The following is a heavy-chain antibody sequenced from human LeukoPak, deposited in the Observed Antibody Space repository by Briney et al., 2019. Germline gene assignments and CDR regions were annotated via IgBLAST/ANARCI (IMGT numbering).Heavy chain of an antibody. CDR2: IWYDGSNK. D-gene: IGHD5-24*01. CDR1: GFTFSSYG. CDR3: ARGSVDGYRGGIDY. Sequence: PGGSLRLSCAASGFTFSSYGMHWVRQAPGKGLEWVAVIWYDGSNKYYAGSVKGRFTISRDNSKNTLYLQMNSLRAEDTAVYYCARGSVDGYRGGIDYWGQGTLVTVSS. V-gene: IGHV3-33*01. J-gene: IGHJ4*02.